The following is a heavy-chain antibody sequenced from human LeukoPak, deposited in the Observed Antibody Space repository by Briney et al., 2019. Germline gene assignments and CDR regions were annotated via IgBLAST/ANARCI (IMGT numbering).Heavy chain of an antibody. Sequence: SQTLSLTCTVSGGSISSGGYYWSWIRQHPGKGLEWIGNIYYSGSTYYNPSLKSRVTISVDTSKNQFSLKLSSVTAADTAVYYCARRGYSYGFTGFDPWGQGTLVTVSS. CDR3: ARRGYSYGFTGFDP. CDR1: GGSISSGGYY. CDR2: IYYSGST. J-gene: IGHJ5*02. V-gene: IGHV4-31*03. D-gene: IGHD5-18*01.